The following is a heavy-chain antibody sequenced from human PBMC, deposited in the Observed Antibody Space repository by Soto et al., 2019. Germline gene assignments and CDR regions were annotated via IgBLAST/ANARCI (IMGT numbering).Heavy chain of an antibody. J-gene: IGHJ5*02. D-gene: IGHD3-3*01. Sequence: GGSLRLSCAASGFTFSSYAMSWVRQAPGKGLEWVSAISGSGGSTYYADSVKGRFTISRDNSKNTLYLQMNSLRAEDTAVYYCAKDPFHYDFWSGYYRDWFDPWGQGTLVTVSS. CDR3: AKDPFHYDFWSGYYRDWFDP. CDR1: GFTFSSYA. V-gene: IGHV3-23*01. CDR2: ISGSGGST.